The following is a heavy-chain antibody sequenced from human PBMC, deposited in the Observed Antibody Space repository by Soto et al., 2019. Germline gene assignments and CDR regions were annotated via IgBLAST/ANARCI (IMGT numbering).Heavy chain of an antibody. V-gene: IGHV3-30*18. CDR1: GFAFSAFG. CDR2: ISYDGVNK. J-gene: IGHJ3*02. D-gene: IGHD3-22*01. Sequence: DLVESGGGVVQPGGSLRLSCAASGFAFSAFGMQWVRQTPAKGLEWVAVISYDGVNKNYPDSVKGRFTVSRDNSKNTLYLQMSTLTVDDTAVCYCAKYRRSVFYFDAFDIWGQGTLVAVSS. CDR3: AKYRRSVFYFDAFDI.